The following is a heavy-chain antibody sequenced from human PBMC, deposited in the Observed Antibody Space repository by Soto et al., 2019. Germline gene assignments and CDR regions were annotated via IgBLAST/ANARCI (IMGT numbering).Heavy chain of an antibody. CDR1: GGSFSGYY. CDR2: INHSGST. Sequence: NPSETLSLTCAVYGGSFSGYYWSWIRQPPGKGLEWIGEINHSGSTNYNPSLKGRVTISVDTSKNQFSLKLSSVTAADTAVYYCARVGLLRTSDYWGPGTLVTVSS. V-gene: IGHV4-34*01. J-gene: IGHJ4*02. CDR3: ARVGLLRTSDY. D-gene: IGHD5-12*01.